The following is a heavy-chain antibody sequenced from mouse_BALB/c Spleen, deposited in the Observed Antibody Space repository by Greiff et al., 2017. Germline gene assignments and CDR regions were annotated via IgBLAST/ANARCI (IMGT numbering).Heavy chain of an antibody. V-gene: IGHV5-17*02. CDR1: GFTFSSFG. D-gene: IGHD2-10*01. Sequence: DVKLVESGGGLVQPGGSRKLSCAASGFTFSSFGMHWVRQAPEKGLEWVAYISSGSSTIYYADTVKGRFTISRDNPKNTLFLQMTSLRSEDTAMYYCARSGAYYGNGFAYWGQGTLVTVSA. CDR3: ARSGAYYGNGFAY. J-gene: IGHJ3*01. CDR2: ISSGSSTI.